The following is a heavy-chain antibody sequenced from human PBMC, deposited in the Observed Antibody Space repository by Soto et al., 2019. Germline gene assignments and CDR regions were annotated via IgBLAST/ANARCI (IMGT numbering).Heavy chain of an antibody. CDR2: ISSSSSYT. J-gene: IGHJ4*02. CDR3: ARTPDCTNGVCSAGFDY. CDR1: GFTFSDYY. Sequence: GGSLRLSCAASGFTFSDYYMSWMRQAPGKGLEWGSYISSSSSYTNYADSVKGRFTISRDNAKNSLYLQMNSLRAEETAVYYCARTPDCTNGVCSAGFDYWGQGTLVTVSS. V-gene: IGHV3-11*06. D-gene: IGHD2-8*01.